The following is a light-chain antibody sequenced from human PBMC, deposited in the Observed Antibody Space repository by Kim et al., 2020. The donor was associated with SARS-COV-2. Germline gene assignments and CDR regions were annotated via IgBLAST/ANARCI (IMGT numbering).Light chain of an antibody. CDR1: SIDVGGYNF. CDR2: DVV. Sequence: QSALTQPRSVSGSPGQAVTISCTGTSIDVGGYNFVSWYQQHPGKAPKLMMYDVVKRPSGVPDRFSGSKSGNTASLTISGLQAEDEADYHCCSYAGSDIVVFGGGTQLTVL. CDR3: CSYAGSDIVV. J-gene: IGLJ2*01. V-gene: IGLV2-11*01.